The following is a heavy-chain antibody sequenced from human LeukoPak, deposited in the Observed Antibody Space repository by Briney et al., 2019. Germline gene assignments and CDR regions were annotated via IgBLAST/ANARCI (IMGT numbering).Heavy chain of an antibody. CDR3: ATPCYYDSSGYYLGAFDI. V-gene: IGHV1-24*01. J-gene: IGHJ3*02. CDR1: GYTLTELS. D-gene: IGHD3-22*01. Sequence: ASVKVSCKVSGYTLTELSMHWVRQAPGKGLEWMGGFDPEDGETIYAQKFQGRVTMTEDTSTDTAYMELSSLRSEDTAVYYCATPCYYDSSGYYLGAFDIWGQGTMVTVSS. CDR2: FDPEDGET.